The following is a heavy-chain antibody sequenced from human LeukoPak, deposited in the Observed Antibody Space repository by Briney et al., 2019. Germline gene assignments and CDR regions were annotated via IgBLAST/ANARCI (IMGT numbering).Heavy chain of an antibody. D-gene: IGHD4-23*01. CDR2: INPRGTST. J-gene: IGHJ5*02. V-gene: IGHV1-46*04. CDR1: GYSYTDHY. Sequence: ASVKVSCKASGYSYTDHYMHWVRQAPGQGLGWMGVINPRGTSTIYAEKLQGRIIMTRDLSTTTDYMELSSLKSADTAVYYCARDNSMHERGWWFDPWGQGTLVTVSS. CDR3: ARDNSMHERGWWFDP.